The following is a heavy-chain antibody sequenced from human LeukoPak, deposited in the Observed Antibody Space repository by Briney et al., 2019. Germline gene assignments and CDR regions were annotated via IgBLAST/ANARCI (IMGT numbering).Heavy chain of an antibody. Sequence: PGGSLRLSCTTSGFTFSSYSMNWVRQAPGKGLEWVSHIGSSSGPIYYADSVKGRFTISRDNAMNSLYLQLSSLRDEDTAVYFCARENFWVFDYWGQGALVTVSS. J-gene: IGHJ4*02. CDR2: IGSSSGPI. D-gene: IGHD6-13*01. V-gene: IGHV3-48*02. CDR3: ARENFWVFDY. CDR1: GFTFSSYS.